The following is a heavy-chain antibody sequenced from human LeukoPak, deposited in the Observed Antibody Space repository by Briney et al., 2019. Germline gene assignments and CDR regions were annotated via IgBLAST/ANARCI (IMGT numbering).Heavy chain of an antibody. CDR3: ARGGAARLHFQN. Sequence: SETLSLTCTISGGSINNYYWSWIRQPPGKGLEWIGYIYYSGSTTYNPSLKSRVIISIDTSKSQFSLKLSSVTAADTAVYYCARGGAARLHFQNWGQGTLVTVSS. CDR1: GGSINNYY. CDR2: IYYSGST. V-gene: IGHV4-59*12. D-gene: IGHD6-6*01. J-gene: IGHJ1*01.